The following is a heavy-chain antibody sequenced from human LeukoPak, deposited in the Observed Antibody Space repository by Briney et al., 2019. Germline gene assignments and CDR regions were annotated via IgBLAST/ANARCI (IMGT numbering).Heavy chain of an antibody. J-gene: IGHJ4*02. CDR2: IYSGSST. D-gene: IGHD6-19*01. CDR3: AKVLTSGWYGLDY. Sequence: GGSLRLSCAASGFIVSSNYMSWVRQAPGKGLEWVSIIYSGSSTYYTDSVKGRFSISRDNSKNTLYLQMNSLSAEDTAVYYCAKVLTSGWYGLDYWGQGTLVTVSS. V-gene: IGHV3-66*01. CDR1: GFIVSSNY.